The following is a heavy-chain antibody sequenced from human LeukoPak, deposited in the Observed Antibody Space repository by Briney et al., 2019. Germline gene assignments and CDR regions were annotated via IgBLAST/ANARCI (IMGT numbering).Heavy chain of an antibody. Sequence: ASVKVSCKVSGCTLTELSMHWVRQAPGKGLEWMGGFDPEDGETIYAQKFQGRVTMTEDTSTDTAYMELSSLRSEDTAVYYCATDLGRTLEPKGDYWGQGTLVTVSS. V-gene: IGHV1-24*01. CDR3: ATDLGRTLEPKGDY. D-gene: IGHD1-14*01. CDR1: GCTLTELS. CDR2: FDPEDGET. J-gene: IGHJ4*02.